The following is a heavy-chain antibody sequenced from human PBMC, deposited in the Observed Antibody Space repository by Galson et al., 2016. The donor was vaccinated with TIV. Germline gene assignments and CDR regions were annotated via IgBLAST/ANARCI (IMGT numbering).Heavy chain of an antibody. Sequence: ETLSLTCAVYGGSFSDIYYWAWIRQPPGKGLEWIATIYYTGSTYYNPSLKSRVSISMDTPKNQFSLKLTSVTAADTAVYYCARRTHYDSSGYSDAFDVWGQGTMVPVSS. CDR1: GGSFSDIYY. D-gene: IGHD3-22*01. CDR3: ARRTHYDSSGYSDAFDV. V-gene: IGHV4-39*01. CDR2: IYYTGST. J-gene: IGHJ3*01.